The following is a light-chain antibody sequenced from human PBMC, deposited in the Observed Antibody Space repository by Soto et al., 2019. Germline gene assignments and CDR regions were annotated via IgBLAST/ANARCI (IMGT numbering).Light chain of an antibody. CDR3: QPYVTSPWT. J-gene: IGKJ1*01. V-gene: IGKV3-20*01. Sequence: EIVLTQSPGTLSLSPGERATLSCRASQSVGSSYLAWYQQKPGQAPRLLIYGASSRATGIPDRFSGSGSGTDFTLTISRLEPEDFAVYYCQPYVTSPWTFGQGSKVEIK. CDR1: QSVGSSY. CDR2: GAS.